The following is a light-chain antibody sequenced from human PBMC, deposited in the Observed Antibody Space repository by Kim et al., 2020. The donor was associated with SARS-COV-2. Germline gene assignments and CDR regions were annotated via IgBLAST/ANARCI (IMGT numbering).Light chain of an antibody. CDR3: SSYTSSSTF. J-gene: IGLJ1*01. V-gene: IGLV2-14*01. CDR2: DVS. Sequence: QSALTQPASVSGSPGQSITISCTGTSSDVGGYNYVSWYQQHPGKAPKLMIYDVSKRPSGVSNRFSGSKSGNTASLTTSGLQAEYEADYYCSSYTSSSTFFGTGTKVTVL. CDR1: SSDVGGYNY.